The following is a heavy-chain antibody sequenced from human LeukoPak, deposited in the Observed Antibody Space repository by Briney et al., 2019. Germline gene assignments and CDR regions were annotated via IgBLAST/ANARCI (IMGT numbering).Heavy chain of an antibody. V-gene: IGHV3-21*01. D-gene: IGHD5-24*01. CDR1: GFTLSSYT. CDR3: ARDRRDGYNLLDY. CDR2: ISSGSSCI. Sequence: GGSLRLSCAASGFTLSSYTMNWVRQAPGKGLEWVSIISSGSSCIHYADSVKGRFTISRDNAKNSLYLQMNSLRAEDTAVYYCARDRRDGYNLLDYWGQGTLVTVSS. J-gene: IGHJ4*02.